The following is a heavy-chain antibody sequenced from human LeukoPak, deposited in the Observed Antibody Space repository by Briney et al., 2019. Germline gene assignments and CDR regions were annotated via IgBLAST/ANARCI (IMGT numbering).Heavy chain of an antibody. CDR2: IYYGGST. CDR3: AGVRGIISRNWFDP. Sequence: PSETLSLTCTVSGGSISSSNYYWGWIRQPPGKGLEWIGTIYYGGSTYYNPSLKSRVTISVDTSKNQFSLKLSSVTAADTAVYFCAGVRGIISRNWFDPWGHGTLVTVPS. CDR1: GGSISSSNYY. V-gene: IGHV4-39*01. D-gene: IGHD3-10*01. J-gene: IGHJ5*02.